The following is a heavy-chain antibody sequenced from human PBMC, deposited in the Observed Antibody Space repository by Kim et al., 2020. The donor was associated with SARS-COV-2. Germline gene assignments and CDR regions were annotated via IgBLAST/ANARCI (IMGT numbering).Heavy chain of an antibody. D-gene: IGHD3-10*01. J-gene: IGHJ3*02. CDR1: GGSISSYY. CDR2: IYYSGST. V-gene: IGHV4-59*01. Sequence: SETLSLTCTVSGGSISSYYWSWIRQPPGKGLEWIGYIYYSGSTNYNPSLKSRVTISVDTSKNQFSLKLSSVTAADTAVYYCARDLGGMVRGVPVGIWGQGTMGTVSS. CDR3: ARDLGGMVRGVPVGI.